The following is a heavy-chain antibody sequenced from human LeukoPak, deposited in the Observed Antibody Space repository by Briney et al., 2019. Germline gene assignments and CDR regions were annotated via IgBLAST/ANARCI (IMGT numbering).Heavy chain of an antibody. Sequence: GGSLRLSCAASGLTFSSYWMHWVRQAPGKGLVWVSRINSDGSSTSYADSVKGRFTISRDNAKNTLYLQMNSLRAEDTAVYYCARGGPIAAAGVYFDYWGQGTLVTVSS. CDR3: ARGGPIAAAGVYFDY. CDR1: GLTFSSYW. J-gene: IGHJ4*02. D-gene: IGHD6-13*01. V-gene: IGHV3-74*01. CDR2: INSDGSST.